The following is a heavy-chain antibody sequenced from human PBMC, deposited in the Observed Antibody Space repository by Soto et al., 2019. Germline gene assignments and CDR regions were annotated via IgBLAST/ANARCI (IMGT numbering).Heavy chain of an antibody. CDR2: ISDSGGST. CDR1: EGNIRDFA. D-gene: IGHD3-10*01. Sequence: HCWEASEGNIRDFARSCVIQTQGKGLEWVSGISDSGGSTDHADSVKGRFTISRDNSKNTLFLQMNSLRVEDTAVYYCTKARPTYGSGSFYRNPFDSWGQGALVTVFS. V-gene: IGHV3-23*01. J-gene: IGHJ4*02. CDR3: TKARPTYGSGSFYRNPFDS.